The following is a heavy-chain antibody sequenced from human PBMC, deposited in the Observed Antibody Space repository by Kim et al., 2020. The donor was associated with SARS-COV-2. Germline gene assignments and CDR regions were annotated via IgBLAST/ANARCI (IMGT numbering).Heavy chain of an antibody. V-gene: IGHV3-23*01. Sequence: DAVRGRITISRDNSKNSLYLQMNSLRAEDTAVYYCAKDPKYCSGGSCFGCWGQGTLVTVSS. J-gene: IGHJ5*01. D-gene: IGHD2-15*01. CDR3: AKDPKYCSGGSCFGC.